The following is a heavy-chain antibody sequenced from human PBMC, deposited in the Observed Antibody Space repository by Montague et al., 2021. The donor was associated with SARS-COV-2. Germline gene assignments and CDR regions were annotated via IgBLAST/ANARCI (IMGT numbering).Heavy chain of an antibody. J-gene: IGHJ4*02. Sequence: CAISGDSVAAHRPTWNWVRQAPSADIQWLGRPYLRSKWYNDYAVSVKSRITINPDTSKNQFSLQLKSVTPKDTAIYFCGRVFAPAGTFDFWGQGALVTVSS. CDR2: PYLRSKWYN. CDR3: GRVFAPAGTFDF. V-gene: IGHV6-1*01. D-gene: IGHD6-13*01. CDR1: GDSVAAHRPT.